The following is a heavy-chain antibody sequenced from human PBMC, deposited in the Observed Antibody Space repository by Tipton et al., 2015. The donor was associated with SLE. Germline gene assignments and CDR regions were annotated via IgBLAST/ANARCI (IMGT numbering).Heavy chain of an antibody. CDR1: GGAISSYY. CDR2: MYTSGST. V-gene: IGHV4-4*09. J-gene: IGHJ4*02. D-gene: IGHD6-13*01. CDR3: ARGILAAAVSFDY. Sequence: TLSLTCTVSGGAISSYYWSWIRQPPGKGLEWIGHMYTSGSTNYNPSLKSRVTISVDTSKNQFSLKLSSVTAADTAVYYCARGILAAAVSFDYWGQGTLVTVSS.